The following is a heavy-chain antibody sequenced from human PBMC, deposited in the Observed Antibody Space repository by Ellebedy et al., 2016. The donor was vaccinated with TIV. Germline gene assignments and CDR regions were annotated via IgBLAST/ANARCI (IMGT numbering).Heavy chain of an antibody. CDR1: GYSFTGYY. Sequence: AASVTVSCKASGYSFTGYYMHWVRQAPGQGLEWMGWINPNNVVTNSEQKFQGRVTMTWDTSISTAYMELSRLRSDDTAVYYCARDRFRGLRLIYAFDIWGQGTMVTVSS. J-gene: IGHJ3*02. V-gene: IGHV1-2*02. D-gene: IGHD2-21*02. CDR2: INPNNVVT. CDR3: ARDRFRGLRLIYAFDI.